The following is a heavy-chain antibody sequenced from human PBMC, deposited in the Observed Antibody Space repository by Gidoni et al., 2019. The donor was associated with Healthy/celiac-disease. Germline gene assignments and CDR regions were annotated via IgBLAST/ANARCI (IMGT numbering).Heavy chain of an antibody. CDR3: AKVERERQLLNWYFDL. J-gene: IGHJ2*01. D-gene: IGHD1-26*01. CDR2: ISNRGGTT. CDR1: GFTFTNYA. Sequence: EVQLLESGGGLVQPGGSLRLSCSASGFTFTNYAMSWVRQAPGKGLEWVSSISNRGGTTYYTDSVKGRFTISRANSKNTLYLQMSSLRAEDTAVYYCAKVERERQLLNWYFDLWGRGTLVTVSS. V-gene: IGHV3-23*01.